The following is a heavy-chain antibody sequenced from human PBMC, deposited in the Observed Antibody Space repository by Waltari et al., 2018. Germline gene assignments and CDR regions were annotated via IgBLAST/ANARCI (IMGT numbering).Heavy chain of an antibody. J-gene: IGHJ6*02. Sequence: QVQLVQSGAEVKKPGSSVKVSCKASGGTFSSYAISRVRQALGQRLEWMGRIIPILGIANYAQKFQGRVTITADKSTSTAYMELSSLRSEDTAVYYCARTSTVRFLEWSRYGMDVWGQGTTVTVSS. CDR3: ARTSTVRFLEWSRYGMDV. V-gene: IGHV1-69*09. D-gene: IGHD3-3*01. CDR2: IIPILGIA. CDR1: GGTFSSYA.